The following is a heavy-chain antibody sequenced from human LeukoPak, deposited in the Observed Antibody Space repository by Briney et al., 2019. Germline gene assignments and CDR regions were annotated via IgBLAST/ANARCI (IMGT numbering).Heavy chain of an antibody. D-gene: IGHD1-26*01. CDR2: ISYDGSNK. CDR1: GFTFSYHW. CDR3: AKDRLSIVGDY. J-gene: IGHJ4*02. Sequence: PGGSLRLSCAASGFTFSYHWMTWVRQAPGKGLEWVAVISYDGSNKYYADSVKGRFTISRDNSKNTLYLQMNSLRAEDTAVYYCAKDRLSIVGDYWGQGTLVTVSS. V-gene: IGHV3-30*18.